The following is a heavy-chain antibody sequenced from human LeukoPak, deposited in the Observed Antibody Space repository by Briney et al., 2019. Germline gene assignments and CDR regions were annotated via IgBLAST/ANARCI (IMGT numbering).Heavy chain of an antibody. V-gene: IGHV3-30*03. CDR2: ISYDGSNR. D-gene: IGHD6-19*01. Sequence: GGSLRLSCAASGFTFSSYGIHWVRQAPGKGLEWVAVISYDGSNRYYADSVKGRFTISRDNAKNSLYLQMNSLRAEDTAVYYCAREGTGSGWPYFDYWGQGTLVTVSS. CDR3: AREGTGSGWPYFDY. CDR1: GFTFSSYG. J-gene: IGHJ4*02.